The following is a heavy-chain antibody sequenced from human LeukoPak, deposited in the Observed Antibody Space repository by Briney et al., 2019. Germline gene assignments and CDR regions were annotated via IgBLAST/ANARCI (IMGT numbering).Heavy chain of an antibody. CDR1: GFTFSSYA. Sequence: GGSLRLSCAASGFTFSSYAMSWVRQAPGKGLEWVSAISGSGGSTYYADSVKGRFTISRDNSKNTLYLQMNSLRAEDTAVYYCANRKVGATWPLDYWGQGTLVTVSS. J-gene: IGHJ4*02. V-gene: IGHV3-23*01. D-gene: IGHD1-26*01. CDR2: ISGSGGST. CDR3: ANRKVGATWPLDY.